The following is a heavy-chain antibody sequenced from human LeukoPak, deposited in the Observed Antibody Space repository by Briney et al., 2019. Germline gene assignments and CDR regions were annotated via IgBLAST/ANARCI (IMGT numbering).Heavy chain of an antibody. CDR2: ISTSGSDL. CDR1: GFTFIAYE. J-gene: IGHJ4*02. CDR3: ARGVEPLAANTLAY. D-gene: IGHD1-14*01. V-gene: IGHV3-48*03. Sequence: PGGSLRLSCTASGFTFIAYEMNWVRQAPGKGLEWLSYISTSGSDLYYADSVKGRFTISRDNAKNSLYLQMNSLRVDDTAVYYCARGVEPLAANTLAYWGQGTLVTVSS.